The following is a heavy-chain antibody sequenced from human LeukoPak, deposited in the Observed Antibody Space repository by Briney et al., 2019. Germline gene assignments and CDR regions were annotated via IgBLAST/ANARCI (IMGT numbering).Heavy chain of an antibody. Sequence: ASVKVSCKASGYTFTGYYMHWVRQAPGQGLEWMGWINPNSGGTNYAQKFQGRFTMTRDTSISTAYMELSRLRSDDTAVYYCAREVGGSYYFDYWGQGTLVTVSS. D-gene: IGHD1-26*01. J-gene: IGHJ4*02. CDR3: AREVGGSYYFDY. CDR1: GYTFTGYY. CDR2: INPNSGGT. V-gene: IGHV1-2*02.